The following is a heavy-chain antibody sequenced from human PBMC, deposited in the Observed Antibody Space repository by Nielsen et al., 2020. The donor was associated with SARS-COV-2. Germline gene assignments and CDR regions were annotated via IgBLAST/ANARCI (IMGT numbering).Heavy chain of an antibody. V-gene: IGHV1-3*01. CDR2: INAGNGNT. J-gene: IGHJ5*02. D-gene: IGHD2-2*01. Sequence: ASVKVSCKASGYTFTSYAMHWVRQAPGQRLEWMGWINAGNGNTKYSQKFQGRVTITRDTSASTAYMELSSLRSEDTAVYYCARDGELVVPATGWFDPWGQGTLVTVSS. CDR3: ARDGELVVPATGWFDP. CDR1: GYTFTSYA.